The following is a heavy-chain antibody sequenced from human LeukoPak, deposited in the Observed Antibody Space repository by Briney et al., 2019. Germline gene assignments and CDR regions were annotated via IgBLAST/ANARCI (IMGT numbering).Heavy chain of an antibody. V-gene: IGHV3-23*01. CDR1: GFTLSSYA. CDR2: ISGSGGRT. D-gene: IGHD5/OR15-5a*01. Sequence: PGGSLRLSCAASGFTLSSYAMSWVRQAPGKGREWVSAISGSGGRTYYADSVKGRFTISRDNSKNTLYLQMNSLRAEDTAVYYCAKEKAWVKCLDYWGQGTLVTVSS. J-gene: IGHJ4*02. CDR3: AKEKAWVKCLDY.